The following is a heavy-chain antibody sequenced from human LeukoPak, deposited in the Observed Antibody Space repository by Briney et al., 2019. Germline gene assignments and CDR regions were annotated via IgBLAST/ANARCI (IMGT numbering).Heavy chain of an antibody. CDR3: ARSAAAGSFDY. D-gene: IGHD6-13*01. V-gene: IGHV1-2*02. J-gene: IGHJ4*02. CDR1: GYTFSGYY. CDR2: IKPNSGGT. Sequence: GASVKVSRRASGYTFSGYYIHWVRQAPGQGLEWMGWIKPNSGGTNSSQKFQGRVTMTWDTSISTAYMDLSRLRSDDTAVYYCARSAAAGSFDYWGQGTLVTVSS.